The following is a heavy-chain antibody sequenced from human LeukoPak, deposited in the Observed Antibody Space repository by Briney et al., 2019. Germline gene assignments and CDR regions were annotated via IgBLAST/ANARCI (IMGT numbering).Heavy chain of an antibody. CDR3: AMRIGFDY. J-gene: IGHJ4*02. Sequence: GGSLRLSCAASGFTFSTYSMNWVRQAPGKGLEWVSAISGSDGSTNYADSVKGRFTIPRDNSKNTLYLQMNSLRAEDTAVYYCAMRIGFDYWGQGTLVTVSS. CDR2: ISGSDGST. V-gene: IGHV3-23*01. CDR1: GFTFSTYS.